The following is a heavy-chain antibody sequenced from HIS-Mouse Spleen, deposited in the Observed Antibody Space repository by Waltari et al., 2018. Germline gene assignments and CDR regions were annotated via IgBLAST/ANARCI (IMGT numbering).Heavy chain of an antibody. CDR1: GYTFTGYY. V-gene: IGHV1-2*02. D-gene: IGHD2-15*01. Sequence: QVQLVQSGAEVKKPGASVKVSCKASGYTFTGYYMHWVRQAPGQGLEWMGWINPISGGTNYAQKFQGRVTMTRDTSISTAYMELSRLRSDDTAVYYCARVGSRGAFDIWGQGTMVTVSS. CDR2: INPISGGT. J-gene: IGHJ3*02. CDR3: ARVGSRGAFDI.